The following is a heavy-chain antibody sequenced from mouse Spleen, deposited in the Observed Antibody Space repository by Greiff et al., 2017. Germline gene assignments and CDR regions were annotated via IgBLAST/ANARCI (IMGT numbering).Heavy chain of an antibody. D-gene: IGHD1-1*01. CDR1: GYTFTDYN. CDR3: ARYEGYYYGSRRGYFDY. CDR2: INPNNGGT. V-gene: IGHV1-22*01. J-gene: IGHJ2*01. Sequence: EVQLQQSGPELVKPGASVKMSCKASGYTFTDYNMHWVKQSHGKSLEWIGYINPNNGGTSYNQKFKGKATLTVNKSSSTAYMELRSLTSEDSAVYYCARYEGYYYGSRRGYFDYWGQGTTLTVSS.